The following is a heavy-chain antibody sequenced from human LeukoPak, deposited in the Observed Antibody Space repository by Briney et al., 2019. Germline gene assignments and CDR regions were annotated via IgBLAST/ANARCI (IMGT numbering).Heavy chain of an antibody. CDR3: AKDAEQWLVGFDY. D-gene: IGHD6-19*01. CDR2: ISYDGSNN. Sequence: GGSLRLSCAASGFTFSSYGMHWVRQAPGKGLEWVAIISYDGSNNYYADSVKGRFTISRDISKNTLYLQMNSLRAEDTAVYYCAKDAEQWLVGFDYWGQGTLVTVSS. J-gene: IGHJ4*02. V-gene: IGHV3-30*18. CDR1: GFTFSSYG.